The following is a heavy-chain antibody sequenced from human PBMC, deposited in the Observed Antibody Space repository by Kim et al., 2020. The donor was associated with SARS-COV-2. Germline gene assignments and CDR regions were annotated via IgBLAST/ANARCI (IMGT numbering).Heavy chain of an antibody. Sequence: ASVKVSCKASGYTFTSYGISWVRQAPGQGLEWMGWISAYNGNTNYAQKLQGRVTMTTDTSTSTAYMELRSLRSDDTAVYYCARDNSARQWLVLGRFSKDYWGQGTLVTVSS. J-gene: IGHJ4*02. D-gene: IGHD6-19*01. CDR1: GYTFTSYG. CDR2: ISAYNGNT. V-gene: IGHV1-18*04. CDR3: ARDNSARQWLVLGRFSKDY.